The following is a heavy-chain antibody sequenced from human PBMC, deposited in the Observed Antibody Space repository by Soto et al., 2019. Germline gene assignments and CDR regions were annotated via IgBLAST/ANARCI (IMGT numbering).Heavy chain of an antibody. J-gene: IGHJ6*02. CDR2: ISAYNGNT. Sequence: ASVKLCCEACGYTFTSYGISWGRQAPGQGLEWMGWISAYNGNTNYAQKLQGRVTMTTDTSTSTAYMELRSLRSDDTAVYYCARVTKTYYDFWIGSGTLHYYGMYVRS. D-gene: IGHD3-3*01. CDR3: ARVTKTYYDFWIGSGTLHYYGMYV. V-gene: IGHV1-18*01. CDR1: GYTFTSYG.